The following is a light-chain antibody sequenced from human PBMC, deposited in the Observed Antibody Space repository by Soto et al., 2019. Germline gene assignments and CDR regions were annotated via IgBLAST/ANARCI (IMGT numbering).Light chain of an antibody. CDR3: QQYNSWPPYT. CDR1: ESVSSN. Sequence: EIVMTQSPDTLSVSPGERATVSCRASESVSSNLAWYQQKAGQAPRLLIYGASTRATGIPARFSGSGSGTEFTLTISTLQSEDAATYYCQQYNSWPPYTFGQGTKVDIK. J-gene: IGKJ2*01. V-gene: IGKV3-15*01. CDR2: GAS.